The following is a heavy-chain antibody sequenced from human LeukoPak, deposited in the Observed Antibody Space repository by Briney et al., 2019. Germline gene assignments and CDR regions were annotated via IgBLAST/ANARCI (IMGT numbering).Heavy chain of an antibody. D-gene: IGHD3-22*01. V-gene: IGHV3-23*01. CDR2: TSGSGGST. J-gene: IGHJ6*03. CDR3: AKIDDSSGYWYYYYMDV. CDR1: GFTFSSYA. Sequence: GGSLRLSCAASGFTFSSYAMSWVRQAPGKGLEWVSATSGSGGSTYYADSVKGRFTISRDNSKNTLYLQMNSLRAEDTAVYYCAKIDDSSGYWYYYYMDVWGKGTTVTVSS.